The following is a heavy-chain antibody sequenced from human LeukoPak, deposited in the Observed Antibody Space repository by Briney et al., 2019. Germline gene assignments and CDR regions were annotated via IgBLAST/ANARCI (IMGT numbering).Heavy chain of an antibody. CDR2: ISGSGAST. Sequence: GGSLRLSCAASGFTFGSYAMSWVRQAPGKGLEWVSSISGSGASTYYADSLKGRFTISRDNSHSTVYLQVNNLRVEDTAVYYCAKDHEFWSGYLDHWGQGTLVIVSS. V-gene: IGHV3-23*01. D-gene: IGHD3-3*01. J-gene: IGHJ5*02. CDR3: AKDHEFWSGYLDH. CDR1: GFTFGSYA.